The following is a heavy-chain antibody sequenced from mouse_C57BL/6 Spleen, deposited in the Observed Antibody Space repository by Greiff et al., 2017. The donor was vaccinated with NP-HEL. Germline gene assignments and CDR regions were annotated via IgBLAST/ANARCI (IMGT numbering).Heavy chain of an antibody. CDR3: ARSLYYGSSYWYFDV. CDR2: IHPNSGST. Sequence: QVQLQQPGAELVKPGASVKLSCKASGYTFTSYWMHWVKQRPGQGLEWIGMIHPNSGSTNYNEKFKSKATLTVDKSSSTAYMQLSSLTSEDSAVYYGARSLYYGSSYWYFDVWGTGTTVTVSS. V-gene: IGHV1-64*01. CDR1: GYTFTSYW. J-gene: IGHJ1*03. D-gene: IGHD1-1*01.